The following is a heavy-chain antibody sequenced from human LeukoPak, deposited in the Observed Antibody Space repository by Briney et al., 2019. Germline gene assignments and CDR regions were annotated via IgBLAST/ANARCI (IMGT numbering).Heavy chain of an antibody. J-gene: IGHJ4*02. V-gene: IGHV3-23*01. CDR1: GFTFSSFV. CDR2: ISSSGDST. CDR3: ARGGVDYYGSGTYYLMYYFDY. D-gene: IGHD3-10*01. Sequence: PGGSLRLSCAASGFTFSSFVMSWVRQAPGKGLEWVSSISSSGDSTYYADSVKGRFTISRDNSKNTLYLQMNSLRAEDTAVYFCARGGVDYYGSGTYYLMYYFDYWGQGALVTVSS.